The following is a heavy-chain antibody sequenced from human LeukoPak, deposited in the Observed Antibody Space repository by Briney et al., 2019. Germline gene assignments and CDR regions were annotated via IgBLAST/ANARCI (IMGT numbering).Heavy chain of an antibody. Sequence: GGSLRLSCAASGFTFSDYYMSWIRQAPGKGLEWVSYISCSGSTIYYADSVKGRFTISRDNAKNSLYLQMNSLRAEDTAVYYCARVWDIVVVPAAIAAAFDIWGQGTMVTVSS. CDR3: ARVWDIVVVPAAIAAAFDI. D-gene: IGHD2-2*01. CDR2: ISCSGSTI. V-gene: IGHV3-11*04. CDR1: GFTFSDYY. J-gene: IGHJ3*02.